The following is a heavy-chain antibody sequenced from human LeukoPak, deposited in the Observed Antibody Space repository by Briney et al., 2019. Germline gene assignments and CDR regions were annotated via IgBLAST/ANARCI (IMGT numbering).Heavy chain of an antibody. J-gene: IGHJ4*02. CDR1: GGSFSGYY. V-gene: IGHV4-34*01. CDR3: ARGGIVVVVAATEYFDY. Sequence: PSETLSLTCAVYGGSFSGYYWSWIRQPPGKGLEWIGEINHSGSTNYNPSLKSRVTISVDTSKNQFSLKLSSVTAADTAVYYCARGGIVVVVAATEYFDYWGQGTLVTASS. D-gene: IGHD2-15*01. CDR2: INHSGST.